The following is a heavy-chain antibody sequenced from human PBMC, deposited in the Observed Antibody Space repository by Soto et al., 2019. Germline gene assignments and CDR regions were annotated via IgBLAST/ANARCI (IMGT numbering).Heavy chain of an antibody. CDR2: INPSGGST. D-gene: IGHD3-9*01. Sequence: ASVKVSCKASGYTFTSYYMHWVRQAPGQGLEWMGIINPSGGSTSYAQKFQGRVTMTRDTSASTAYMELRSLRSDDTAVYYCARSAPFDIYAITPVEFWGQGTLVTVS. V-gene: IGHV1-46*01. CDR3: ARSAPFDIYAITPVEF. CDR1: GYTFTSYY. J-gene: IGHJ4*02.